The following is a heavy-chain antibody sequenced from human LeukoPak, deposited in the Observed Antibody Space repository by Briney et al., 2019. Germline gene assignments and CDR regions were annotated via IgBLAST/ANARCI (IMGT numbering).Heavy chain of an antibody. CDR3: ARGFSGPTKKWFDP. J-gene: IGHJ5*02. Sequence: ASVKVSCKTSGYTFTDFSIHWVRQAPGQGLEWMGWINPNNGGTNYAQKFQGRVTMTRDTSISTAYMELSRLRSDDTAVYFCARGFSGPTKKWFDPWGQGTRVTVSS. D-gene: IGHD6-25*01. CDR1: GYTFTDFS. V-gene: IGHV1-2*02. CDR2: INPNNGGT.